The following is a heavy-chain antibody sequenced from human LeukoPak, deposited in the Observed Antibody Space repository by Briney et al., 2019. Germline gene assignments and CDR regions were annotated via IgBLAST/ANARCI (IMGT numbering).Heavy chain of an antibody. Sequence: PSETLSLTCAVSGGSISSGGYSWSWIRQPPGKGLEWIGYIYHSGSTYYNPSLKSRVTISVDRSKNQFSLKLSSVTAADTAVYYCARIERYPPRAFDIWGQGTMVTVSS. CDR2: IYHSGST. CDR3: ARIERYPPRAFDI. D-gene: IGHD5-24*01. V-gene: IGHV4-30-2*01. CDR1: GGSISSGGYS. J-gene: IGHJ3*02.